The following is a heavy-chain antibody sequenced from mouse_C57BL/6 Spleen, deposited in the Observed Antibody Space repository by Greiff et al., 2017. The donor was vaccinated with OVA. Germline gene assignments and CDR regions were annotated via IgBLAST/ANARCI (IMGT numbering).Heavy chain of an antibody. CDR2: IYPGSGST. CDR1: RYTFTSYW. J-gene: IGHJ1*03. CDR3: ARGGMVATDYWYFDV. D-gene: IGHD2-2*01. V-gene: IGHV1-55*01. Sequence: VQLQQPGAELVKPGASVKMSCKASRYTFTSYWITWVKQRPGQGLEWIGDIYPGSGSTNYNETFKSKATLTVDTSSSTAYMQLSSLTSEDSAVYYCARGGMVATDYWYFDVWGTGTTVTVSS.